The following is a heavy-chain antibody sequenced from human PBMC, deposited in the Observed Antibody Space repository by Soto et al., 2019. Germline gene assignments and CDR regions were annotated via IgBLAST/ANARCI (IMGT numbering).Heavy chain of an antibody. V-gene: IGHV4-59*01. CDR1: GGSISSYY. CDR3: ARRAFYPGLDY. CDR2: IYYSWST. Sequence: PSETLSLTCTVSGGSISSYYWSWIRQPPGKGLEWIGYIYYSWSTNYNPSLRSRVTISVDTSKNQFSLKLSSVTAADTAVYYCARRAFYPGLDYWGQGTLVTVSS. J-gene: IGHJ4*02.